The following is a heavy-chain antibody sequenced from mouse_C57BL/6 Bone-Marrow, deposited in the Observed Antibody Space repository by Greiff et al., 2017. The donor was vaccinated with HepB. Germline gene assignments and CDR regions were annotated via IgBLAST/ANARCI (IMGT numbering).Heavy chain of an antibody. V-gene: IGHV5-17*01. CDR3: EGRLRRDWYFDV. D-gene: IGHD2-4*01. CDR2: ISSGSSTI. CDR1: GFTFSDYG. J-gene: IGHJ1*03. Sequence: EVQLQESGGGLVKPGGSLKLSCAASGFTFSDYGMHWVRQAPEKGLEWVAYISSGSSTIYYADTVKGRFTISRDNAKNTLFLQMTSLRSEDTAMYYCEGRLRRDWYFDVWGTGTTVTVSS.